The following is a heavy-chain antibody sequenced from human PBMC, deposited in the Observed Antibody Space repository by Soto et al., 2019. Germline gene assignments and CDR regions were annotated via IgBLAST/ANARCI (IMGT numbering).Heavy chain of an antibody. CDR1: GFSLSNARMG. D-gene: IGHD3-10*01. Sequence: QVTLKESGPVLVKPTETLTLTYTVSGFSLSNARMGVSWIRQPPGKALEWLAHIFSNDEKSYSTSLKSRLTISKDTSKSQVVLTMTNMDPVDTATYYCARIPYGSGSYYSDFDYWGQGTLVTVSS. CDR3: ARIPYGSGSYYSDFDY. V-gene: IGHV2-26*01. CDR2: IFSNDEK. J-gene: IGHJ4*02.